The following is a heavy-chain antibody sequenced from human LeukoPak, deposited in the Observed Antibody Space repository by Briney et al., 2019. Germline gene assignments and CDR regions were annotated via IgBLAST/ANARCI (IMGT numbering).Heavy chain of an antibody. V-gene: IGHV3-7*01. CDR2: IKQEGSAR. J-gene: IGHJ6*04. Sequence: SGGSLRLSCVASGFSFSSYWMSWVRQTPGKGLEWVANIKQEGSARYYVDSVTGRFTISRDNAMNSLYLQMNSLRVEDTAVYYCAELGITMIGGVWGKGTTVTVSS. CDR1: GFSFSSYW. D-gene: IGHD3-10*02. CDR3: AELGITMIGGV.